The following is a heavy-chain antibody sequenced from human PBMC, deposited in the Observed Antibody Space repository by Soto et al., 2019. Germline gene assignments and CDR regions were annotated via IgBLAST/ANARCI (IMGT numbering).Heavy chain of an antibody. V-gene: IGHV3-7*01. J-gene: IGHJ6*03. Sequence: PGGSLRLSCAASGFTFSSYWMSWVRQAPGKGLEWVANIKQDGSEKYYVDSVKGRFTISRDNAKNSLYLQMNSLRAEDTAVYYCARTGGYCSSTSCYYYYYMDVWGKGTTVTVSS. CDR3: ARTGGYCSSTSCYYYYYMDV. D-gene: IGHD2-2*01. CDR1: GFTFSSYW. CDR2: IKQDGSEK.